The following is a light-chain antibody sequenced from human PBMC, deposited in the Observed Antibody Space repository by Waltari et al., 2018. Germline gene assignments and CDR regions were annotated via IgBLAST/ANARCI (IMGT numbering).Light chain of an antibody. V-gene: IGKV1-5*03. J-gene: IGKJ1*01. CDR1: QSIRMW. Sequence: DIQMTQAPSTLSASVGDRVTITCRASQSIRMWLAWYQQKPGKAPNLLIYKASSLDSGVPSRFSGSGSETEFTLTISSLQPEDFATYYCQQYNTFPWTFGQGTKVEIK. CDR2: KAS. CDR3: QQYNTFPWT.